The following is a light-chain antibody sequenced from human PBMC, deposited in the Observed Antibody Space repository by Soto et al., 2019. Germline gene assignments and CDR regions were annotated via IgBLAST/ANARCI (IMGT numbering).Light chain of an antibody. Sequence: EIVLTQSPGTLSLSPGERATLSCRASQSVSSSYLAWYQQKPGQAPRLLVYGASSRATGIPDRFSGSGSGTDFTLTISRLEPEDFAAYYCQQYGASSITFGQGTRLE. CDR3: QQYGASSIT. V-gene: IGKV3-20*01. CDR2: GAS. J-gene: IGKJ5*01. CDR1: QSVSSSY.